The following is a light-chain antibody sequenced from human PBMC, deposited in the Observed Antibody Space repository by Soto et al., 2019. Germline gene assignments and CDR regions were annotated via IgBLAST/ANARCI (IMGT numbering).Light chain of an antibody. J-gene: IGKJ4*01. CDR2: GAS. Sequence: EIVLTQSPGTLSLYPGERATLSCRASESVSTSYLAWYQQKPGQAPRLLIYGASSRATGIPDRFSGSGSGADFALTISRLEPEDFAVYYCQQYGSVPLTFGGGTKAEIK. V-gene: IGKV3-20*01. CDR3: QQYGSVPLT. CDR1: ESVSTSY.